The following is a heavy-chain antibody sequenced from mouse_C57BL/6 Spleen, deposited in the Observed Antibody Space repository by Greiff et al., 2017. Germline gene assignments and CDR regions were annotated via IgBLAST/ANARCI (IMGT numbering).Heavy chain of an antibody. CDR2: IYPGNSDT. CDR3: TRFPVVAYYYAMDY. CDR1: GYTFTSYW. Sequence: EVQLQQSGTVLARPGASVKMSCKTSGYTFTSYWMHWVKQRPGQGLEWIGAIYPGNSDTSYNQKFKGKAKLTAVTSASTAYMELSSLTNEDSAVYYCTRFPVVAYYYAMDYWGQGTSVTVSS. J-gene: IGHJ4*01. V-gene: IGHV1-5*01. D-gene: IGHD1-1*01.